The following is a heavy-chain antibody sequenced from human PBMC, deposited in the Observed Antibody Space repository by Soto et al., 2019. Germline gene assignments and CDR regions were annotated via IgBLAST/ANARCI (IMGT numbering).Heavy chain of an antibody. CDR3: ARVAGWLQFPAFDI. D-gene: IGHD5-12*01. Sequence: PGGSLRLSCAASGFTFSSYAMHWVRQAPGKGLEWVAVISYDGSNKYYADSVKGRFTISRDNSKNTLYLQMNSLRAEDTAVYYCARVAGWLQFPAFDIWGQGTMVTVS. CDR1: GFTFSSYA. J-gene: IGHJ3*02. V-gene: IGHV3-30-3*01. CDR2: ISYDGSNK.